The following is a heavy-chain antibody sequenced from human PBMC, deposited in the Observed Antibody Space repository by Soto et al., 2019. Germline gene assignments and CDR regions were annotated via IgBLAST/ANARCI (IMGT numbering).Heavy chain of an antibody. Sequence: ASVKVSCKASGYTFTSYGISWVRQAPGQGLEWMGWISAYNGNTNYAQKLKGRVTMTTDTSTSTPYMELRSLRSDDTAVYYCARAWGYSYGFDPWGQGTLVTVSS. D-gene: IGHD5-18*01. V-gene: IGHV1-18*01. J-gene: IGHJ5*02. CDR2: ISAYNGNT. CDR1: GYTFTSYG. CDR3: ARAWGYSYGFDP.